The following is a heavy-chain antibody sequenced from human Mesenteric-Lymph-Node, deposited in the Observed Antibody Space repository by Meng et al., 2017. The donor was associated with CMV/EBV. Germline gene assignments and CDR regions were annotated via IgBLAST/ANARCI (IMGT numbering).Heavy chain of an antibody. CDR2: VIPTAGTA. V-gene: IGHV1-69*16. J-gene: IGHJ4*02. CDR3: AGWAGKGDSGDFWTGPYDY. CDR1: SSFT. D-gene: IGHD3/OR15-3a*01. Sequence: SSFTLNWGRQAPGQGPEWRGGVIPTAGTAKYPQKFQGRVTMTTDESTNTAYMEVSSLRSDDTAVYYWAGWAGKGDSGDFWTGPYDYWGQGTLVTVSS.